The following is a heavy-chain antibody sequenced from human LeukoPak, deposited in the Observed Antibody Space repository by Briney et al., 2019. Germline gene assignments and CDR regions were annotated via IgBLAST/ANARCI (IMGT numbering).Heavy chain of an antibody. J-gene: IGHJ4*02. V-gene: IGHV3-7*01. CDR1: GFTFSINW. D-gene: IGHD1-26*01. CDR3: ARGGSYPYY. Sequence: PGGSLRLSCDASGFTFSINWMSWVRQAPGKGLEWVAKLNEDGSEKYYVDSVKGRFTISRDNAKNSLYLQMNSLRAEDTAVYYCARGGSYPYYWGQGTLVTVSS. CDR2: LNEDGSEK.